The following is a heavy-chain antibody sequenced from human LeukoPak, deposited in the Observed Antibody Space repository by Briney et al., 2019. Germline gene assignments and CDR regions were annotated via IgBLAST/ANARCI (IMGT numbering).Heavy chain of an antibody. CDR2: ISYDGSNK. CDR3: AKDRNRQNYYGSGSSPFDY. CDR1: GFTFSSYA. D-gene: IGHD3-10*01. J-gene: IGHJ4*02. V-gene: IGHV3-30*04. Sequence: SLRLSCAASGFTFSSYAMHWVRQAPGKGLEWGAVISYDGSNKYYVDSVKGRFTISRDNSKNTLYLQMNSLRAEDTAVYYCAKDRNRQNYYGSGSSPFDYWGQGTLVTVSS.